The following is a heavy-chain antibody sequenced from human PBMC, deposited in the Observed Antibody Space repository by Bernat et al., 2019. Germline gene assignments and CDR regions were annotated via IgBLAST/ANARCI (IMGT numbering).Heavy chain of an antibody. Sequence: QLQLQESGSGLVKPSQTLSLTCAVSGGSISSGGYSWSWIRQPPGKGLEWIGYIYHSGSTYYNPSLKSRVTISVDRSKNQFSLKLSTVTAADTAVYYCARGIGYDFWSGYDYWGQGTLVTVSS. CDR3: ARGIGYDFWSGYDY. D-gene: IGHD3-3*01. V-gene: IGHV4-30-2*01. CDR1: GGSISSGGYS. CDR2: IYHSGST. J-gene: IGHJ4*02.